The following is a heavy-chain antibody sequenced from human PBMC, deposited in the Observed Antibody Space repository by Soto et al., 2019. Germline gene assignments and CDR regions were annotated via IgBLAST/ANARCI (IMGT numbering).Heavy chain of an antibody. D-gene: IGHD1-7*01. CDR1: GGSISSSSYY. J-gene: IGHJ4*02. CDR3: ARHPELQIDY. CDR2: IYYSGST. Sequence: QLQLQESGPGLVKPSETLSLTCTVSGGSISSSSYYSGWIRQPPGKGLEWIGSIYYSGSTYYNPSLKSRVTISVDTSKNQFSLKLSSVTAADTAVYYCARHPELQIDYWGQGTLVTVSS. V-gene: IGHV4-39*01.